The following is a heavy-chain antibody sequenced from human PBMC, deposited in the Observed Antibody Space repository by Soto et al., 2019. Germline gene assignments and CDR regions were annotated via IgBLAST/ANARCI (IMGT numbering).Heavy chain of an antibody. Sequence: QVQLQESGPGLVKPSGTLSLTCAVSGGSISSSNWWSWVRQPPGKGLEWIGEIYHSGSTNYNPSLKSRVTLSVDKSKNQFSLKLSSVTAADTAVYYCARDRLVMLRFRDVSYGMDVWGQGTTVTVSS. D-gene: IGHD5-12*01. CDR2: IYHSGST. V-gene: IGHV4-4*02. CDR3: ARDRLVMLRFRDVSYGMDV. CDR1: GGSISSSNW. J-gene: IGHJ6*02.